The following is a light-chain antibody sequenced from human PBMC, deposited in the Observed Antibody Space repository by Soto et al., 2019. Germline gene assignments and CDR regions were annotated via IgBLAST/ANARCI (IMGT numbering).Light chain of an antibody. V-gene: IGLV2-14*01. Sequence: QSVLTQPASVSGSPGQSITLSCTGTTSDVGGYHFVSWYQQHPGKAPKLMIYEVTNRPSGVSDRFSGSKSGNTASLTTSGLQAEDEADYYCYSYTTTSTYVFGSGTKVTVL. J-gene: IGLJ1*01. CDR1: TSDVGGYHF. CDR2: EVT. CDR3: YSYTTTSTYV.